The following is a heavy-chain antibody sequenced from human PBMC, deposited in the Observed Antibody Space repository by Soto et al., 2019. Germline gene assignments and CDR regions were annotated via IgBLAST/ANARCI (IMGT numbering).Heavy chain of an antibody. CDR2: IYYSGST. CDR1: GGSISSYY. J-gene: IGHJ6*03. Sequence: SETLSLTCTVSGGSISSYYWSWIRQPPGKGLEWIGYIYYSGSTNYNPSLKSRVTISLDTSKNQFSLKLSSVTAAETAVYYCARASGGYCSGGSCYYYYYMDVWGKGTTVTVSS. V-gene: IGHV4-59*01. CDR3: ARASGGYCSGGSCYYYYYMDV. D-gene: IGHD2-15*01.